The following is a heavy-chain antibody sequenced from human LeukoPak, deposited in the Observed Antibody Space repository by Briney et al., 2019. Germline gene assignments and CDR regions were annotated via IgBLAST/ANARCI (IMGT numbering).Heavy chain of an antibody. CDR1: GGAISSYY. CDR2: IYFSGRT. Sequence: SETLSLTCSVSGGAISSYYWSWIRQPPGKGLEWIGYIYFSGRTNYSPSLQSRVTISVDTSKNQFSLRLNSMTTADTAVYFCARHEGDGDHFDYWGQGTLVTVSS. CDR3: ARHEGDGDHFDY. D-gene: IGHD2-21*02. J-gene: IGHJ4*02. V-gene: IGHV4-59*08.